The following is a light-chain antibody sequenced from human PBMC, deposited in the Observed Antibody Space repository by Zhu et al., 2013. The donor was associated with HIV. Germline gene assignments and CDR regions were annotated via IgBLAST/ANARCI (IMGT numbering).Light chain of an antibody. Sequence: EIVLTQSPGTLSLSPGERATLSCRASQSVSSSYFAWYQQKPGQTPRLLIYGASSRATGIPDRFSGSGSGTDFTLSISRLDPEDFAVYYCQHNDTSSLTFGGGTTVEVK. J-gene: IGKJ4*01. V-gene: IGKV3-20*01. CDR1: QSVSSSY. CDR3: QHNDTSSLT. CDR2: GAS.